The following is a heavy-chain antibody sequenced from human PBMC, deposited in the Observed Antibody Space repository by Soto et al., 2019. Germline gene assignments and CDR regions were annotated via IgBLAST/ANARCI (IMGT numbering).Heavy chain of an antibody. CDR2: INPSGGST. Sequence: GASVKVSCKASGYTFTSFYIHWVRQAPGQELEWMGIINPSGGSTSYAQKFQGRVTMTRDRSTSTVYMEVSGLRSEDTAVYYCARDQEPSTLYYDYYYMDVWGKGTTVTVSS. CDR3: ARDQEPSTLYYDYYYMDV. J-gene: IGHJ6*03. V-gene: IGHV1-46*03. CDR1: GYTFTSFY.